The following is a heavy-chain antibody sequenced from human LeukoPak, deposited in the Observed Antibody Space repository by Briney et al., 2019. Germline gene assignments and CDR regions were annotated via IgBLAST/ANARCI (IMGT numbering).Heavy chain of an antibody. J-gene: IGHJ6*02. CDR1: GFTVRNYG. CDR2: ISKYGK. V-gene: IGHV3-30*03. Sequence: GGSLRLSCTASGFTVRNYGMHWVRLAPGKGLEWVAVISKYGKFYADSVKGRFTISEDNSENTVYLQVDSLGTEDTAVYYCARDGPRSSWYRGYYYYGMDVWGQGTTATVFS. D-gene: IGHD6-13*01. CDR3: ARDGPRSSWYRGYYYYGMDV.